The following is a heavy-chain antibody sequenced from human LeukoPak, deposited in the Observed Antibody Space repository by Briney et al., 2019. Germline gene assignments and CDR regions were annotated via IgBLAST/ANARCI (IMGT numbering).Heavy chain of an antibody. CDR2: IIPILGIA. J-gene: IGHJ4*02. CDR1: GGTFSSYA. Sequence: SVKVSCKASGGTFSSYAISWVRQAPGQGLEWMGRIIPILGIANYAQKFQGRVTITADKSTSTAYMELSSLRSEDTAVYYCATVTDYYGSGSFDYWGQGTLVTVSS. V-gene: IGHV1-69*04. D-gene: IGHD3-10*01. CDR3: ATVTDYYGSGSFDY.